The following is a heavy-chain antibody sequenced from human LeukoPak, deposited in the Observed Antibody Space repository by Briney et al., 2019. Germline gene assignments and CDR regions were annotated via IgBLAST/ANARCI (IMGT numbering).Heavy chain of an antibody. J-gene: IGHJ4*02. CDR1: GGTFSSYA. CDR3: ARDSGLRWQN. V-gene: IGHV1-69*04. D-gene: IGHD4-23*01. CDR2: IIPILGIA. Sequence: ASVKVSCKASGGTFSSYAISWVRQAPGQGLEWMGRIIPILGIANYAQEFQGRVTITADKSTSTAYMELSSLRSEDTAVYYCARDSGLRWQNRGQGTLVTVSS.